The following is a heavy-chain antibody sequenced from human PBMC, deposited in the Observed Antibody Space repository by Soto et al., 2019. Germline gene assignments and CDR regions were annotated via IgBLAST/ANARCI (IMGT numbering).Heavy chain of an antibody. V-gene: IGHV4-4*02. CDR2: IYHSGNT. CDR3: ARDSRTGCSSTDCYMS. CDR1: GDSISSGAW. J-gene: IGHJ5*02. Sequence: PSETLSLTCAASGDSISSGAWWSWVRQSPGKGLQWIGEIYHSGNTRNNPSLKSRVTMSVDKSNNQFSLNLMSVTAADTATYYCARDSRTGCSSTDCYMSWGRGILVTVSS. D-gene: IGHD2-2*01.